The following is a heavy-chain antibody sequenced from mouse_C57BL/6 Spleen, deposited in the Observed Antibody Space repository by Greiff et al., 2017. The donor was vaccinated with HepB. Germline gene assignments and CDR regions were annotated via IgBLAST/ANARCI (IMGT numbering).Heavy chain of an antibody. Sequence: EVKLVESGGGLVKPGGSLKLSCAASGFTFSSYAMSWVRQTPEKRLEWVATINDGGSYTYYPDNVKGRFTISRDNAKNNLYLQMSHLKSEDTAMYYCARDADYYGSSPYYFDYWGQGTTLTVSS. D-gene: IGHD1-1*01. V-gene: IGHV5-4*01. CDR2: INDGGSYT. CDR3: ARDADYYGSSPYYFDY. J-gene: IGHJ2*01. CDR1: GFTFSSYA.